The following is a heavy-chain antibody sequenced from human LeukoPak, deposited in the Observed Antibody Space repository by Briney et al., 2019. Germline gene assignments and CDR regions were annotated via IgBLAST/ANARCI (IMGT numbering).Heavy chain of an antibody. CDR3: ARDRAYYDFWSGYSSPDY. CDR1: GFTFSSYA. D-gene: IGHD3-3*01. Sequence: GRSLRLSCAASGFTFSSYAMHWVRQAPGKGLEGVAVISYDGSNKYYADSVKGRFTISRDNSKNTLYLQMNSLRAEDTAVYYCARDRAYYDFWSGYSSPDYWGQGTLVTVSS. CDR2: ISYDGSNK. J-gene: IGHJ4*02. V-gene: IGHV3-30-3*01.